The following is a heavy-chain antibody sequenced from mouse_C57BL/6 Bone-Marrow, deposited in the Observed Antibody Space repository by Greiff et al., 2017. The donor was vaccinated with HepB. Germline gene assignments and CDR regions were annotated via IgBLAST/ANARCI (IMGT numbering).Heavy chain of an antibody. Sequence: EVKLVESGGGLVQPGGSMKLSCVASGFTFSNYWMNWVRQSPEKGLEWVAQIRLKSDNYATHYAESVKGRFTISRDDSKSSVYLQMNNLRAEDTGIYYCTARFWGVYYFDYWGQGTTLTVSS. CDR2: IRLKSDNYAT. D-gene: IGHD4-1*01. CDR1: GFTFSNYW. CDR3: TARFWGVYYFDY. V-gene: IGHV6-3*01. J-gene: IGHJ2*01.